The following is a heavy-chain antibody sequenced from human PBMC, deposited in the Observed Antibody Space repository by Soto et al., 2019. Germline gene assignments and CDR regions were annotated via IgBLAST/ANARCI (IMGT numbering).Heavy chain of an antibody. J-gene: IGHJ4*02. V-gene: IGHV1-24*01. CDR1: GYTLTELS. Sequence: QVQLVQPGAEVKKPGASVKVSCKVSGYTLTELSMHWVRQAPGKGLEWMGGFDPEDGETNYAQKFQGRVTITADTSRVTAYMELSRLRSEDTAAYYCAYRGFTKSYYFDYWGQGTLVTVSS. CDR3: AYRGFTKSYYFDY. CDR2: FDPEDGET. D-gene: IGHD3-3*01.